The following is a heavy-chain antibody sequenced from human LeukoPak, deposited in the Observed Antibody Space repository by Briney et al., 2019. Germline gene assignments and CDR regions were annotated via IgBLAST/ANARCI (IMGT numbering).Heavy chain of an antibody. Sequence: GGSLILSCAASGFTFSSYGMHWVRQAPGKGLEWVAVISYDGSNKYYADSVKGRFTISRDNSKNTLYLQMNSLRAEDTAVYYCAKGYGIIDYWGQGTLVTVSS. CDR3: AKGYGIIDY. CDR1: GFTFSSYG. J-gene: IGHJ4*02. CDR2: ISYDGSNK. V-gene: IGHV3-30*18. D-gene: IGHD1-1*01.